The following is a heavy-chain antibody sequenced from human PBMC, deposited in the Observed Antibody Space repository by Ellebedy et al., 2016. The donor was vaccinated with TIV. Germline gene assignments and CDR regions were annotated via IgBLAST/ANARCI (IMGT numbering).Heavy chain of an antibody. D-gene: IGHD3-22*01. CDR1: GGSISSYY. J-gene: IGHJ5*02. CDR2: IYTSGST. CDR3: ARDGPMIDP. Sequence: GSLRLXXTVSGGSISSYYWSWIRQPAGKGLEWIGRIYTSGSTNYNPSLKSRVTMSVDTSKNQFSLKLSSVTAADTAVYYCARDGPMIDPWGQGTLVTVSS. V-gene: IGHV4-4*07.